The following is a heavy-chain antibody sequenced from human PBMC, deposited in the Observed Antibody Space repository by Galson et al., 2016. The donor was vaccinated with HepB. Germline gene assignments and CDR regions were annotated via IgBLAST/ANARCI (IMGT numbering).Heavy chain of an antibody. J-gene: IGHJ4*02. V-gene: IGHV1-2*04. CDR1: GYSFSDHY. CDR3: ARELVIYDSSFVY. D-gene: IGHD3-22*01. CDR2: INSNSGAT. Sequence: SVKVSCKASGYSFSDHYIHWVRQAPGQGLEWMGWINSNSGATKYAEKFQDWVTMTRDTSISTAYMELRRLRSDDTAVYYCARELVIYDSSFVYWGQGTLITVSS.